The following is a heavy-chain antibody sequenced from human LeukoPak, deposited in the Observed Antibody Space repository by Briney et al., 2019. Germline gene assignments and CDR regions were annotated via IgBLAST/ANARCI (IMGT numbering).Heavy chain of an antibody. D-gene: IGHD6-13*01. J-gene: IGHJ4*02. CDR1: GGSISSYY. Sequence: SETLSLTCTVSGGSISSYYWSWIRQPPGKGLEWIGYIYYSGSTNYNPSLKSRVTISVDTSKNQFSLKLSSVTAADTAVYYCAGGAAADQKNDYWGQGTLVTVSS. CDR2: IYYSGST. V-gene: IGHV4-59*01. CDR3: AGGAAADQKNDY.